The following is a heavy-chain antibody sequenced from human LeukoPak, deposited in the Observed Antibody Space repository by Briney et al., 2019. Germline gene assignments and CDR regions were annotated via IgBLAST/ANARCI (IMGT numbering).Heavy chain of an antibody. CDR1: GNTFIGYW. D-gene: IGHD4-17*01. CDR3: ARGSGYGDSPGLH. Sequence: ASVKVSCKASGNTFIGYWIHWVRQAPGQGLEWMGAINPRGDATIGAQKFQGRVTTTRDTSINTAYMELNRLRSDDTAVYYCARGSGYGDSPGLHWGQGTLVTVSS. J-gene: IGHJ4*02. V-gene: IGHV1-2*02. CDR2: INPRGDAT.